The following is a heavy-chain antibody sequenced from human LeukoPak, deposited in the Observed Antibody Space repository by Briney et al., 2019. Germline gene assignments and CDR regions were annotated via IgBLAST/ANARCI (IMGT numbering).Heavy chain of an antibody. V-gene: IGHV3-23*01. CDR2: ISGSGGTA. Sequence: GGSLSLSCAASGFTFSIYAMSWVRRAPGKGLEWVSAISGSGGTAYYADSVKGRFTISRDNSKNTLYLQMNSLRAEDTAVYYCAKVRGYDIVVVVAATGLDYWGQGTLVTVSS. J-gene: IGHJ4*02. D-gene: IGHD2-15*01. CDR1: GFTFSIYA. CDR3: AKVRGYDIVVVVAATGLDY.